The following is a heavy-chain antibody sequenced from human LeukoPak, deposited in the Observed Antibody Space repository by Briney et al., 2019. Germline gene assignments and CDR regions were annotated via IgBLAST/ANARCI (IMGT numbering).Heavy chain of an antibody. CDR1: GFSLSTSGVG. J-gene: IGHJ4*02. CDR3: ARPRSGYYFDY. CDR2: IYWDDDK. V-gene: IGHV2-5*02. Sequence: SGPTLVKPTQTLTLTCTFSGFSLSTSGVGVGWIRQPPGKALEWLALIYWDDDKRYSPSLKSGLTITKDTSKNQVVLTMTNMDPVDTATYYCARPRSGYYFDYWGQGTLVTVSS. D-gene: IGHD3-10*01.